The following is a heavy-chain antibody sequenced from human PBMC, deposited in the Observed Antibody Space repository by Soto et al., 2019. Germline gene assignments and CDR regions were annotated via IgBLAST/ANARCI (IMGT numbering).Heavy chain of an antibody. J-gene: IGHJ4*02. CDR1: VFSFSTYG. V-gene: IGHV3-33*01. Sequence: GTLRLCCPASVFSFSTYGMHWVRQAPGKGLECVAVIWFDGSNKQYADSVKGRFTISRDNSKNTLYLQMNSLIVEDTAVYYCARDNSDSGGYYYFDYWGQGTLVTVPS. CDR2: IWFDGSNK. CDR3: ARDNSDSGGYYYFDY. D-gene: IGHD3-22*01.